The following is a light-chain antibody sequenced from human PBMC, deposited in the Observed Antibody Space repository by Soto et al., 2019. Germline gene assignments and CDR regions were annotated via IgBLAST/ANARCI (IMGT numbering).Light chain of an antibody. CDR1: SSNIGSNT. CDR2: NNS. Sequence: QSVLTQPPSASGPPGQMVTISCSGSSSNIGSNTVNWYQQLPGMAPKLLIYNNSQRLSGVPDRFSGSKSGTSASLAISGLQSEDEADYYCAAWDDSLRGLEFGGGTKLTVL. J-gene: IGLJ2*01. V-gene: IGLV1-44*01. CDR3: AAWDDSLRGLE.